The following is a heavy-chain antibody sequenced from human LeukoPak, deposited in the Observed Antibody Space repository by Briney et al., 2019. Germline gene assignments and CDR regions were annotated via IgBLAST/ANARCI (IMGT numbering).Heavy chain of an antibody. CDR3: ARGGYCSSTSCYTGDWFDP. CDR2: MNPNSGNT. Sequence: ASVKVSCKAPGYTFTSYDINWVRLATGQGLEWMGWMNPNSGNTGYAQKFQGRVTITRNTSISTAYMELSSLRSEDTAVYYCARGGYCSSTSCYTGDWFDPWGQGTLVTVSS. D-gene: IGHD2-2*02. CDR1: GYTFTSYD. V-gene: IGHV1-8*03. J-gene: IGHJ5*02.